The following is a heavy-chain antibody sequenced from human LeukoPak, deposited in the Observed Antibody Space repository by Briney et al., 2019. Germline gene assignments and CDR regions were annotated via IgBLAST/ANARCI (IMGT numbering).Heavy chain of an antibody. D-gene: IGHD6-19*01. CDR1: GFSLCTCGVG. J-gene: IGHJ4*02. V-gene: IGHV2-5*02. CDR3: AHTEQWLVRN. Sequence: SGPTLVKPTQTLTLTCTFSGFSLCTCGVGLPSNPHPPRKPLEWLALIYWDDDKRYSPSLKSRLTITKDTSKNQVVLTMTNMDPVDTATYYCAHTEQWLVRNWGQGTLVTVSS. CDR2: IYWDDDK.